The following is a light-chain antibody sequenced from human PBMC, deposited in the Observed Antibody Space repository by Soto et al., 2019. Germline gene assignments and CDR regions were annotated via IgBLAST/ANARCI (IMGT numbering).Light chain of an antibody. V-gene: IGKV3-11*01. Sequence: EIVLTQSPATLSLSPGERATLSCRASQSVSSYLAWYQQKPGQAPRLLIYDASNRATGIPARFSGSGSGTDFTLTICSLEPEDFAVYYWQKRSFSLTFGGGTKVAIK. CDR2: DAS. CDR1: QSVSSY. J-gene: IGKJ4*01. CDR3: QKRSFSLT.